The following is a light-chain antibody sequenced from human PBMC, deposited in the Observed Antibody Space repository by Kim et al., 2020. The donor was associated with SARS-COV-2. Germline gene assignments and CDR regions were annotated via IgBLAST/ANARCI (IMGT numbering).Light chain of an antibody. CDR2: GAS. CDR3: LQHNTYPIT. Sequence: DIQMTQSPSSLSASVGDRVTITCRASQDIRNDLGWYQQNPGRAPKRLIYGASSLQSGVPSRFSRSGSGTEFTLTISSLQPEDFATYFCLQHNTYPITFGQGTRLEIK. CDR1: QDIRND. J-gene: IGKJ5*01. V-gene: IGKV1-17*01.